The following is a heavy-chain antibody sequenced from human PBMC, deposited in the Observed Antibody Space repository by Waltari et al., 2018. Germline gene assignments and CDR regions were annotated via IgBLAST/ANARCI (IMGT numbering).Heavy chain of an antibody. V-gene: IGHV5-51*01. CDR1: GYLFRLYW. CDR3: ARLRMGSGRRSDAFDI. Sequence: EVQLVQSGAEVREPGQSLTISCKDSGYLFRLYWIGWVRQMPGKGLECMGIIYPGDSDTKYSPSFQGHVTMSADKSINTAYLQWSSLEASDTAMYYCARLRMGSGRRSDAFDIWGQGTMVTVSS. D-gene: IGHD6-19*01. CDR2: IYPGDSDT. J-gene: IGHJ3*02.